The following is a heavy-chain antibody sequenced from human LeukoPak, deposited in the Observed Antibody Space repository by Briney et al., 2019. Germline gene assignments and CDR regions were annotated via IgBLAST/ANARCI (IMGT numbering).Heavy chain of an antibody. CDR1: GGTFSSYA. V-gene: IGHV1-69*01. CDR3: ARGVKATVTISTYFDY. Sequence: SVKVSCKASGGTFSSYAISWVRQAPGQGLEWMGGIIPILGTANYAQKLQGRVTITADESTSTAYMELSSLRSEDTAVYYCARGVKATVTISTYFDYWGQGTLVTVSS. D-gene: IGHD4-17*01. CDR2: IIPILGTA. J-gene: IGHJ4*02.